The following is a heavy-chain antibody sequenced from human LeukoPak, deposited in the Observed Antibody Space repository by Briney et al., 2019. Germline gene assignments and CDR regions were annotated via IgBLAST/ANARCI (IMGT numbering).Heavy chain of an antibody. CDR2: IIPIFGTA. D-gene: IGHD3-22*01. V-gene: IGHV1-69*05. CDR1: GGTFSSYA. J-gene: IGHJ4*02. Sequence: SVKVSCKASGGTFSSYAISWVRQAPGQGLEWMGRIIPIFGTANYAQKFQGRVTITTDESTSTAYMELSSLRSEDTAVYYCAALYYYDSSGYYPIDYWGQGTLVTVSS. CDR3: AALYYYDSSGYYPIDY.